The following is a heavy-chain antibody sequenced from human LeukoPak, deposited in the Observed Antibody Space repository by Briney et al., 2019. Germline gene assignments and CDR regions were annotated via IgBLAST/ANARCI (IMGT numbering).Heavy chain of an antibody. D-gene: IGHD5-18*01. CDR3: ARGLGDTAMATPAFDI. J-gene: IGHJ3*02. CDR1: GGSFSGYY. Sequence: SETLSLTCAVYGGSFSGYYWSWIRQPPGKGLEWIGEINHSGRTNYNPSLKSRVTISVDTSKNQFSLKLSSVTAADTAVYYCARGLGDTAMATPAFDIWGQGTMVTVSS. V-gene: IGHV4-34*01. CDR2: INHSGRT.